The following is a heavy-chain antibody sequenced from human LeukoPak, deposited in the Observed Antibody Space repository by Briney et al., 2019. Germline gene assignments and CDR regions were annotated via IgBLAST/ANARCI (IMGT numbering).Heavy chain of an antibody. Sequence: GGSLRLSCVALDFSFETYWMSWVRQAPGKGPQWVANINEDGNEKHYVGSVRGRFTISRDNAESSLHLQMNSLRPDDLGVYYCARGETMDVWGKGTMVTVSS. J-gene: IGHJ6*03. CDR1: DFSFETYW. CDR2: INEDGNEK. CDR3: ARGETMDV. V-gene: IGHV3-7*01. D-gene: IGHD5-24*01.